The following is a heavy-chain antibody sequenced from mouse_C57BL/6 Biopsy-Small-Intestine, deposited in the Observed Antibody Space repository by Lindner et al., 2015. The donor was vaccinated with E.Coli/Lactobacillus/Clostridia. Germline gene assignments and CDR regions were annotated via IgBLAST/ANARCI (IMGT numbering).Heavy chain of an antibody. D-gene: IGHD1-1*01. CDR1: GYTFTIYT. CDR3: ARGYAGSHFDY. CDR2: FHPYNGDT. Sequence: VQLQESGAELVKPGASVKMSCKASGYTFTIYTIEWMKQSHGKSLEWLGNFHPYNGDTKYNEKFKDKATLTVEHSSSTVYLELSRLTSDDSALYYCARGYAGSHFDYWGQGTTLTVSS. V-gene: IGHV1-47*01. J-gene: IGHJ2*01.